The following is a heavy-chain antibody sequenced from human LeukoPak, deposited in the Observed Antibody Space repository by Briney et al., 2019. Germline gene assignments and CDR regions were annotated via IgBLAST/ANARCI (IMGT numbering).Heavy chain of an antibody. V-gene: IGHV3-7*01. J-gene: IGHJ4*02. CDR2: IKQDASET. CDR1: GFIVSNYC. Sequence: GGSLRLSCAASGFIVSNYCMGWVRQAPGKGLEWVAYIKQDASETYYVDSVRGRFSISRDNAKNSLFLQMNSLRAEDTAVYYCATDPSGPSDSSGWYYFDNWGQGILVTVSS. CDR3: ATDPSGPSDSSGWYYFDN. D-gene: IGHD6-19*01.